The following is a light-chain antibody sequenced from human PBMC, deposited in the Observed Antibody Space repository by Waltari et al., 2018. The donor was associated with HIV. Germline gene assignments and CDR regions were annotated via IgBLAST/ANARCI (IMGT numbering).Light chain of an antibody. V-gene: IGLV2-14*01. J-gene: IGLJ3*02. Sequence: QSALTQPASVSGSPGQSITISCTGTSSDIGGYKYVPWYQQQPGKAPKLMISEVSKRPSGVSNRFSGSKSGNTASLTISGLQAEDEADYYCSSYTTSSTWVFGGGTKLTVL. CDR3: SSYTTSSTWV. CDR1: SSDIGGYKY. CDR2: EVS.